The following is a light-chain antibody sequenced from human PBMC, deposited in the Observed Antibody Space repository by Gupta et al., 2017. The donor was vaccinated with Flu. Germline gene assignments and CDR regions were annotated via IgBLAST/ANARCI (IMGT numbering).Light chain of an antibody. CDR2: KAS. Sequence: VGERVTITCWSSQSVGSHLTWYQQKPGQAPTMLIYKASTLENGVPSRFSGSGSGTDFTLTISGLQPEDFATYYCQQYDYYWTFGQGTKVEIK. J-gene: IGKJ1*01. CDR1: QSVGSH. CDR3: QQYDYYWT. V-gene: IGKV1-5*03.